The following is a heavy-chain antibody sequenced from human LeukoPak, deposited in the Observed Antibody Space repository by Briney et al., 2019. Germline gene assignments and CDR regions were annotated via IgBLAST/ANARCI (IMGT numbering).Heavy chain of an antibody. Sequence: KPSATLSLTCTVSGGSISSSSYYWGWIRQPPGKGLQWIGTIYYRGSTYYNPSLKSRVTISVDTSKNQFSLKLSSVTAADTAVYYCARGERYSSGWYGEYYFDYWGQGTLVTVSS. V-gene: IGHV4-39*01. D-gene: IGHD6-19*01. J-gene: IGHJ4*02. CDR2: IYYRGST. CDR3: ARGERYSSGWYGEYYFDY. CDR1: GGSISSSSYY.